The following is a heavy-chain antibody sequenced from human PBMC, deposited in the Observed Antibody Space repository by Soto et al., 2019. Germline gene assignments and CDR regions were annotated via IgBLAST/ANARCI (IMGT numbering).Heavy chain of an antibody. V-gene: IGHV1-18*01. D-gene: IGHD6-25*01. J-gene: IGHJ5*02. CDR2: ISVYNRNT. CDR3: SRSGSAHRPTNWFHP. CDR1: DYTFTSYG. Sequence: QVHLVQSGAEVKKPGASVKVSCKASDYTFTSYGITWVRQAPGQGLEWMGWISVYNRNTNYAQKFQGRVTMTTDTSPEPVYLELEGLAPDGPAGYFCSRSGSAHRPTNWFHPLGQGTLVTVSS.